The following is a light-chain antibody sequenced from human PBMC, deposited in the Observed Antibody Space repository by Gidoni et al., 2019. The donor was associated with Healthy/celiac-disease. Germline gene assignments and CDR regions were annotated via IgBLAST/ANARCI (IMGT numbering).Light chain of an antibody. V-gene: IGKV1-8*01. CDR1: QGISSY. J-gene: IGKJ1*01. Sequence: AIRMTQSPSSLSASTGDRVTITCRASQGISSYLAWYQQKSGKAPKLLIYAASTLQSGVPSRFSGSGSGTDFTLTISCLQSEDFATYYWQQYYSYPRTFGQGTKVEIK. CDR3: QQYYSYPRT. CDR2: AAS.